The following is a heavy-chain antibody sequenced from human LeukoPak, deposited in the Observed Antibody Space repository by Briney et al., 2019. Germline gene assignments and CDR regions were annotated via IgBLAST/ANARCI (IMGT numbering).Heavy chain of an antibody. Sequence: ASVTVSCKASEYTFTSDYIHWVRQAPGRGLEWMGISNPSGGSPRYAQKFQGRITLTRDMSTSTVYMEVSSLRSEDTAVYYCARGVETGGSFDYWGQGTLVTVSS. J-gene: IGHJ4*02. CDR2: SNPSGGSP. CDR3: ARGVETGGSFDY. V-gene: IGHV1-46*01. CDR1: EYTFTSDY. D-gene: IGHD1-26*01.